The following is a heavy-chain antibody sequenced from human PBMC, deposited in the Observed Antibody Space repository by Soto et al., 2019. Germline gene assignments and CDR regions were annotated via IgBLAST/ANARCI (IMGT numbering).Heavy chain of an antibody. J-gene: IGHJ6*02. D-gene: IGHD6-6*01. CDR2: IYPGDSDT. V-gene: IGHV5-51*01. CDR1: GYSFTSYW. CDR3: ARHRYSSSSGPGYYYYYYGMDV. Sequence: ESLKISCKGSGYSFTSYWIDWVRQMPGKGLEWRGIIYPGDSDTRYSPSFQGQVTISADKSISTAYLQWSSLKASDTAMYYCARHRYSSSSGPGYYYYYYGMDVWGQGTTVTVSS.